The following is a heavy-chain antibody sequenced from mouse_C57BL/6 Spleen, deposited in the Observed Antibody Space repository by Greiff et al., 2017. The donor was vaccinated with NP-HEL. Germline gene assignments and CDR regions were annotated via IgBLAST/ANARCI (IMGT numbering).Heavy chain of an antibody. CDR1: GFNIKDDY. CDR2: IDPENGDT. CDR3: TRANRFDY. J-gene: IGHJ2*01. V-gene: IGHV14-4*01. Sequence: EVQLQESGAELVRPGASVKLSCTASGFNIKDDYMHWVKQRPEQGLEWIGWIDPENGDTEYASKFQGKATITADTSSNTAYLQLSSLTSEDTAVYYCTRANRFDYWGQGTTLTVSS. D-gene: IGHD3-1*01.